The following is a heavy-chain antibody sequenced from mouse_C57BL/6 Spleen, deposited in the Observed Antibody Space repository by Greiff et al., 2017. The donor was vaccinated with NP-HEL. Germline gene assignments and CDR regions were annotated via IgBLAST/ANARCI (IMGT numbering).Heavy chain of an antibody. V-gene: IGHV5-9-1*02. Sequence: DVQLVESGEGLVKPGGSLKLSCAASGFTFSSYAMSWVRQTPEKRLEWVAYISSGCDYIYYADTVKGRFTISRDNARNTLYLQMSSLKSEDTAMYYCTKKDDYDAMDYWGQGTSVTVSS. J-gene: IGHJ4*01. CDR3: TKKDDYDAMDY. CDR2: ISSGCDYI. CDR1: GFTFSSYA.